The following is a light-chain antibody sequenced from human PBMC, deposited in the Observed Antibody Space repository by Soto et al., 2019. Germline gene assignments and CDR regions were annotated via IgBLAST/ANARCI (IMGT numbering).Light chain of an antibody. CDR3: QQYDTYSYT. CDR2: DAS. Sequence: DIQMTQSPSTLSASVGDRVTITCRASQSISSRLAWYRQKPGKAPKLLFYDASSLESGVPSRLSGSGSGTEFTLTINSLQPDDFATYYCQQYDTYSYTFGQGTKLEIK. J-gene: IGKJ2*01. V-gene: IGKV1-5*01. CDR1: QSISSR.